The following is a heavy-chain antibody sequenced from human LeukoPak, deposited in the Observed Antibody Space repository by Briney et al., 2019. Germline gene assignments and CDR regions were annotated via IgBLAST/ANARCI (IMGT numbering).Heavy chain of an antibody. D-gene: IGHD3-22*01. V-gene: IGHV3-21*01. J-gene: IGHJ4*02. CDR2: ISSSSSYI. CDR3: ASPRYYDSSEGDY. Sequence: GGSLRLSCAASGFTFSSYSMNWVRQAPGKGLEWVSSISSSSSYIYYADSVKGRFTISRDNAKNSLYLQMNSLRAEDTAVYYCASPRYYDSSEGDYWGQGTLVTVSS. CDR1: GFTFSSYS.